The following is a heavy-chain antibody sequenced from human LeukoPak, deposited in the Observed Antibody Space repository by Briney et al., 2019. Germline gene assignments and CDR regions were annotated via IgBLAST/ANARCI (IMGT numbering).Heavy chain of an antibody. CDR1: GYTFTSYG. D-gene: IGHD7-27*01. CDR3: ARIPVTNWVQYYFDY. J-gene: IGHJ4*02. CDR2: ISAYNGNT. Sequence: ASVKVSCKASGYTFTSYGISWVRQAPGQGLEWMGWISAYNGNTNYAQKLQGRVTMTTDTSTSTAYMELRSLRSDDTAVYYCARIPVTNWVQYYFDYWGQGTLVTVSS. V-gene: IGHV1-18*01.